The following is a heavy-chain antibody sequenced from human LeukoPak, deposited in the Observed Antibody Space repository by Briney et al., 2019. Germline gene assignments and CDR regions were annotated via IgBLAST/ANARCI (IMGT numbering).Heavy chain of an antibody. V-gene: IGHV4-39*01. Sequence: SETLSLTCTVSGGSISSSSYYWGWIRQPPGKGLEWIGSIYYSGSTYYNPSLKSRVTISVDTSKDQFSLKLSSVTAADTAVYYCARRLVYYFDYWGQGTLVTVSS. CDR2: IYYSGST. CDR1: GGSISSSSYY. J-gene: IGHJ4*02. D-gene: IGHD5/OR15-5a*01. CDR3: ARRLVYYFDY.